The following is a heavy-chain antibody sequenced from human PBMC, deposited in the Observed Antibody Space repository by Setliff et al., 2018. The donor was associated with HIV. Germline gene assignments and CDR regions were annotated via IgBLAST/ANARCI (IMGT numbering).Heavy chain of an antibody. CDR3: ARQYSSGSRLDF. Sequence: SVKVSCKASGGTFSSYAISWVRQAPGQGLEWMGGIIPIFGTANYAQKFQGRVTITADESTSTAYMELSSLRSDDTAVYYCARQYSSGSRLDFWGQGTLVTVSS. D-gene: IGHD6-19*01. V-gene: IGHV1-69*13. CDR1: GGTFSSYA. J-gene: IGHJ4*02. CDR2: IIPIFGTA.